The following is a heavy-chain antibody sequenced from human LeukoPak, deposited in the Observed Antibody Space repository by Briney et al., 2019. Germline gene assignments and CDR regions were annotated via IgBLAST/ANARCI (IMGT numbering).Heavy chain of an antibody. D-gene: IGHD6-19*01. J-gene: IGHJ2*01. CDR2: ISWNSGTI. CDR3: AKARPSGIAVAGTGWYFDL. Sequence: PGGSLRLSCAASGFTFDDYAMHWVRHVPGKGLEWVSSISWNSGTIDYADSVKGRFTISRDNAKNSLYLQMNSLRAEDTALYYCAKARPSGIAVAGTGWYFDLWGRGTLVTVSS. CDR1: GFTFDDYA. V-gene: IGHV3-9*01.